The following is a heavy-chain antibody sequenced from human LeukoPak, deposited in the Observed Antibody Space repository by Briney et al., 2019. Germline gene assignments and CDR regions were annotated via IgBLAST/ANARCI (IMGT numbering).Heavy chain of an antibody. D-gene: IGHD3-22*01. CDR2: IYSGGST. V-gene: IGHV3-66*01. Sequence: GGSLSLSCAASGFTVSSNYMSWVPQSPGKGLEWVSVIYSGGSTYYADSVKGRFTISRDNSKNTLYLQMNSLRAEDTAVYYCARDAPPSYYYDSSGNAWYFDIWGRGTLVTVSS. CDR1: GFTVSSNY. CDR3: ARDAPPSYYYDSSGNAWYFDI. J-gene: IGHJ2*01.